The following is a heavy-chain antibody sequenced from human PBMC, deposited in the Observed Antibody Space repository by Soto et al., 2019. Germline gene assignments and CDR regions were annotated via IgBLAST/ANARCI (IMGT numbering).Heavy chain of an antibody. CDR2: ISYDGSNK. D-gene: IGHD6-13*01. CDR3: ARGIAAAGTRYYYYYYGMDV. Sequence: RGSLRLSCPASEFPCSLYGIHWVRPAPGKGLEWVAVISYDGSNKYYVDSVKGRFTISRDNSKNTLYLQMNSLRAEDTAVYYCARGIAAAGTRYYYYYYGMDVWGQGTTVTVSS. V-gene: IGHV3-30*03. J-gene: IGHJ6*02. CDR1: EFPCSLYG.